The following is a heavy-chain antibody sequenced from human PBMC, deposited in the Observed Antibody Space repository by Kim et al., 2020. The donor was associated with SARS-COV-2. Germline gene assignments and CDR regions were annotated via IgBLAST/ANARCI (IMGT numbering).Heavy chain of an antibody. J-gene: IGHJ6*02. D-gene: IGHD2-2*01. CDR2: INAGNGNT. V-gene: IGHV1-3*01. CDR1: GYTFTSYA. Sequence: ASVKVSCKASGYTFTSYAMHWVRQAPGQRLEWMGWINAGNGNTKYSQKFQGRVTITRDTSASTAYMELSSLRSEDTAVYYCARDSGCSSTSCYGGGYYYYYGMDVWGQGTTVTVSS. CDR3: ARDSGCSSTSCYGGGYYYYYGMDV.